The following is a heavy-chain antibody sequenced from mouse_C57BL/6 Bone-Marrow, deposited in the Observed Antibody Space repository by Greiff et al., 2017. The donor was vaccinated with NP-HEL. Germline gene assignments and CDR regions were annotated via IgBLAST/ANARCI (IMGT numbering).Heavy chain of an antibody. D-gene: IGHD1-1*01. Sequence: EVQLQQSGTVLARPGASVKMSCKTSGYTFTSYWMHWVKQRPGQGLEWIGAIYPGNSDTSYNQQFKGKAKLTAVTSASTAYIELSSLTNEESAVYDCTYYGSSEDYYAMDYWGQGTSVTVSS. CDR2: IYPGNSDT. J-gene: IGHJ4*01. CDR3: TYYGSSEDYYAMDY. CDR1: GYTFTSYW. V-gene: IGHV1-5*01.